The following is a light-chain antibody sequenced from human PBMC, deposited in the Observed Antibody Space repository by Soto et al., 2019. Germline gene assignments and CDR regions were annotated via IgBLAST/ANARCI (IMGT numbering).Light chain of an antibody. V-gene: IGKV3-20*01. J-gene: IGKJ5*01. CDR3: QQYGTPRSVT. CDR2: GAS. Sequence: EILLTQSPATLSLSPWEIATLSCRASQSVSYYLAWYQQKPGQTPRLIIYGASGRADGIPHRFSGSGFGTDFTLTISKVEPEDFAVYYCQQYGTPRSVTFGQGTRLEI. CDR1: QSVSYY.